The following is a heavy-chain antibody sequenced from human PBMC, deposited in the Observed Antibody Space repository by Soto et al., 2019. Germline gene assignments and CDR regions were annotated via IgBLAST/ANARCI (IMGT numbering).Heavy chain of an antibody. CDR2: ISSSSSYI. J-gene: IGHJ5*02. CDR3: ARHTPIGQLQFDP. D-gene: IGHD1-7*01. V-gene: IGHV3-21*01. Sequence: GGSLRLSCAASGFTFSSYSMNWVRQAPGKGLEWVSSISSSSSYIYYADSVKGRFTISRDNAKNSLYLQMNSLRAEDTAVYYCARHTPIGQLQFDPWGQGNLVTVSS. CDR1: GFTFSSYS.